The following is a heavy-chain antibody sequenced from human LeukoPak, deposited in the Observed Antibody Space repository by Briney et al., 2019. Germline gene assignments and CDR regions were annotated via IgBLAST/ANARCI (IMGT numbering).Heavy chain of an antibody. D-gene: IGHD6-6*01. J-gene: IGHJ4*02. CDR2: ISSSGSA. V-gene: IGHV4-4*07. Sequence: SETLSLTCTVSGGSISGSYWSWLRQPAGKGLEWIGRISSSGSANYNPSLKSRVTMSIDTSKNQFSLKLSTVTAADTAVYYCAKGPRGSYGFDYWGPGTQVTVSS. CDR1: GGSISGSY. CDR3: AKGPRGSYGFDY.